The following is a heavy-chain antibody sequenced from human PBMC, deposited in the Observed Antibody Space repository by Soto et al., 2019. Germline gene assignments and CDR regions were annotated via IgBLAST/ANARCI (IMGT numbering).Heavy chain of an antibody. J-gene: IGHJ5*01. CDR2: IYKSATT. CDR1: GDSISTVDYF. Sequence: SETLSLTCSVSGDSISTVDYFWAWIRQPPGQALEYIGYIYKSATTYYNPSFEGRVAISLDTSKSQFSLNVTSVTAADTAVYFCARGRYCLTGRCFPNWFDSWGQGTLVTVSS. D-gene: IGHD2-15*01. V-gene: IGHV4-30-4*01. CDR3: ARGRYCLTGRCFPNWFDS.